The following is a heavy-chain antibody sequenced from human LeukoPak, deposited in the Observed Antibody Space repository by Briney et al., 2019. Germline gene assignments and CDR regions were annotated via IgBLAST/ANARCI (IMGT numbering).Heavy chain of an antibody. CDR3: TRESGSYHGNDY. V-gene: IGHV1-2*06. CDR2: INPNNGAT. D-gene: IGHD1-26*01. J-gene: IGHJ4*02. Sequence: ASVKVSCKASGYTFTVYYMHWVRQAPGQGLEWMGRINPNNGATNYAQKLQGRVTMTGDTSISTAYMELSSLRSDDTAVYYCTRESGSYHGNDYWGQGTLVTVSS. CDR1: GYTFTVYY.